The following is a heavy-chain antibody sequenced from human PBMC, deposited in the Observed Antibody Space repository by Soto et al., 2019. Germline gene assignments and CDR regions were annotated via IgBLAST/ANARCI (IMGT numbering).Heavy chain of an antibody. CDR3: ARDPEYSSSRGYFDY. CDR1: GFTFSSHA. V-gene: IGHV3-30-3*01. D-gene: IGHD6-6*01. J-gene: IGHJ4*02. CDR2: ISYDGSNK. Sequence: GSMRLSCAASGFTFSSHAMHWVRQAPGKGLEWVAVISYDGSNKYYADSVKGRFTISRDNSKNTLYLQMNSLRAEDTAVYYCARDPEYSSSRGYFDYWGQGTLVTVSS.